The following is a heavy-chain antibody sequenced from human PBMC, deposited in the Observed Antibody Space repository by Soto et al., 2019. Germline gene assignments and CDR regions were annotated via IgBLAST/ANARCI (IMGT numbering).Heavy chain of an antibody. Sequence: QVQLVESGGGVVQPGGSLRLSCGASGFTFSYYGFHWVRQAPGKGLEWVAVMHTGGNEKYYVDSVKGRFTVSRDDSRNMVYLEMSGLRAEDTAEYFCARDADTTGHYSHFDLWGRGALVAVS. D-gene: IGHD3-9*01. CDR1: GFTFSYYG. CDR3: ARDADTTGHYSHFDL. CDR2: MHTGGNEK. J-gene: IGHJ4*02. V-gene: IGHV3-33*08.